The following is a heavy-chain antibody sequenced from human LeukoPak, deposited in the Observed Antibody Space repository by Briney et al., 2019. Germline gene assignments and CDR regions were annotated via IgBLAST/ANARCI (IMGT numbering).Heavy chain of an antibody. Sequence: PSETLSLTCAVSGYSISSGYYWGWIRQPPGKGLEWIGSIYHSGSTYYNPSLKSRVTISVDTSKNQFSLKLSSVTAADTAVYYCASSRAKGYWGQGTLVTASS. CDR1: GYSISSGYY. D-gene: IGHD6-6*01. CDR2: IYHSGST. V-gene: IGHV4-38-2*01. CDR3: ASSRAKGY. J-gene: IGHJ4*02.